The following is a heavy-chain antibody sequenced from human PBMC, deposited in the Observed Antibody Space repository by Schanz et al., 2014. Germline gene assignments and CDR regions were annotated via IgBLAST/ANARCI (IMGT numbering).Heavy chain of an antibody. V-gene: IGHV3-33*08. J-gene: IGHJ6*02. D-gene: IGHD6-13*01. Sequence: VQLVESGGGLIQPGGSLRLSCAVSGFTVNTNYMSWVRQAPGKGLEWVAIIWFDGSNKYYADSVKGRFTISRDNSKNTLFLQMNSLRAEDTAVYYCARDRQQLVGRIGYYYGMDVWGQGTTVTVSS. CDR3: ARDRQQLVGRIGYYYGMDV. CDR1: GFTVNTNY. CDR2: IWFDGSNK.